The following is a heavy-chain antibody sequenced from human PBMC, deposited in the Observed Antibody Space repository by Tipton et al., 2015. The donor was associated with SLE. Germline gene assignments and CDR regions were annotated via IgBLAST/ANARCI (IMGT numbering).Heavy chain of an antibody. Sequence: TLSLTCTVSGGSISSGSYYWSWIRQPAGKGLEWIGYIYTSGSTNYNPSLKSRVTISVDTSKNQFSLKLSSVTAADTAVYYCARDGRYYDSSGLDYWGQGTLVTVSS. CDR2: IYTSGST. V-gene: IGHV4-61*09. D-gene: IGHD3-22*01. CDR1: GGSISSGSYY. J-gene: IGHJ4*02. CDR3: ARDGRYYDSSGLDY.